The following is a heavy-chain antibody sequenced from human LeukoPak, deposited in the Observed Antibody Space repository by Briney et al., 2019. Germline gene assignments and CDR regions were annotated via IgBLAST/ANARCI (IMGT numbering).Heavy chain of an antibody. V-gene: IGHV4-34*01. CDR2: INHSGST. D-gene: IGHD3-22*01. CDR3: ASVYDSSGYYPF. Sequence: SETLSLTCAVYGGSFSGYYWSWIRQPPGKGLEWIGEINHSGSTNYIPSLKSRVTISVDTSKNQFSLKLSSVTAADTAVYYCASVYDSSGYYPFWGQGTLVTVSS. J-gene: IGHJ4*02. CDR1: GGSFSGYY.